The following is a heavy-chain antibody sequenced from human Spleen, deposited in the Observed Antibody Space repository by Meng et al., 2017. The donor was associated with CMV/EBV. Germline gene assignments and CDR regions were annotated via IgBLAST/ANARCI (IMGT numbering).Heavy chain of an antibody. V-gene: IGHV4-61*01. J-gene: IGHJ4*02. CDR2: IYYSGTS. D-gene: IGHD6-13*01. CDR1: GGSVSSGSYY. Sequence: SETLSLTCTVSGGSVSSGSYYWSWIRQPPGKGLEWIGYIYYSGTSNYNPSLKSRATTSVDTSKNQFSLKLSSVTAADSAVYYCARQPFKQQLVYYFDYWGQGTLVTVSS. CDR3: ARQPFKQQLVYYFDY.